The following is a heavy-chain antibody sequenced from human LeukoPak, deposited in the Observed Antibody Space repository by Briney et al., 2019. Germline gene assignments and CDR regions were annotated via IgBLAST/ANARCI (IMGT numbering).Heavy chain of an antibody. D-gene: IGHD3-10*01. Sequence: SETLSLTRAVYGGSFSGYYWSWIRQPPGKGLEWIGEINHSGSTNYNPSLKSRVTISVDTSKNQFSLKLSSVTAADTAVYYCARGKLYYYGSGSYYKAAFFDYWGQGTLVTVSS. CDR1: GGSFSGYY. CDR3: ARGKLYYYGSGSYYKAAFFDY. V-gene: IGHV4-34*01. J-gene: IGHJ4*02. CDR2: INHSGST.